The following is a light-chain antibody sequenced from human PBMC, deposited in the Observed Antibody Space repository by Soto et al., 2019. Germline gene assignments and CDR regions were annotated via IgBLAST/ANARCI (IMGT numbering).Light chain of an antibody. Sequence: EIVLTQSPGTLSLSPGERATLSCRASESVSSSCLAWYQQKPGQAPRQLIYGASSRATGIPGRFSGSGSGTDFTLTINRLEAEEFSVYYCQWYRTSFGGGTRVEIK. CDR2: GAS. CDR1: ESVSSSC. CDR3: QWYRTS. V-gene: IGKV3-20*01. J-gene: IGKJ4*01.